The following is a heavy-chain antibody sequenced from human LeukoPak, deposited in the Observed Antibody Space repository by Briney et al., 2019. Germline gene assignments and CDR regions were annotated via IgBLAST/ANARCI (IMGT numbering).Heavy chain of an antibody. CDR1: GFTFSSYS. J-gene: IGHJ4*02. Sequence: PGGSLRLSCAASGFTFSSYSMNWVRQAPGKGLEWVSAISGSGGSTYYADSVKGRFTISRDNSKNTLYLQMNSLRAEDTAVYYCAKGRRWLQFWVPYYFDYWGQGTLVTVSS. CDR3: AKGRRWLQFWVPYYFDY. V-gene: IGHV3-23*01. D-gene: IGHD5-24*01. CDR2: ISGSGGST.